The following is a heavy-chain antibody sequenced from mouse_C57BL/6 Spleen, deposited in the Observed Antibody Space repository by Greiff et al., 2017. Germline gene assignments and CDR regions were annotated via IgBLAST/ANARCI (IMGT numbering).Heavy chain of an antibody. CDR2: IDPSDSET. CDR3: ARGDDGYSLDY. J-gene: IGHJ2*01. Sequence: QVQLQQPGAELVRPGSSVKLSCKASGYTFTSYWMHWVKQRPIQGLEWIGNIDPSDSETHYNQKFKDKATLTVDKSSSTAYMQLSSLTSEDSAVYYGARGDDGYSLDYWGKGTTLTVSS. D-gene: IGHD2-3*01. CDR1: GYTFTSYW. V-gene: IGHV1-52*01.